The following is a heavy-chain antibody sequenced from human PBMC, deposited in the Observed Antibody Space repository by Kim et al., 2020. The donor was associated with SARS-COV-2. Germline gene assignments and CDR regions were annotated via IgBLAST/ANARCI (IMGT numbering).Heavy chain of an antibody. Sequence: NTKYSQKFQGRVTITRDTAASTAYMELSSLRSEDTAVYYCARGRYSSYGYWGQGTLVTVSS. CDR2: NT. V-gene: IGHV1-3*01. D-gene: IGHD6-13*01. CDR3: ARGRYSSYGY. J-gene: IGHJ4*02.